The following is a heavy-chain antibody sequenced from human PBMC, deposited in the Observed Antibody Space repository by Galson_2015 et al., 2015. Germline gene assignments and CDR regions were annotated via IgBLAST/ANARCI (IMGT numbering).Heavy chain of an antibody. D-gene: IGHD3-10*01. CDR1: GFTFSSYW. J-gene: IGHJ6*02. CDR2: INSDGSST. V-gene: IGHV3-74*01. CDR3: ARERGPSHYYYYGMDV. Sequence: SLRLSCAASGFTFSSYWMHWVRQAPGKGLVWVSRINSDGSSTSYADSVKGRFTISRDNAKNTLYLQMNSLRAEDAAVYYCARERGPSHYYYYGMDVWGQGTMVTVSS.